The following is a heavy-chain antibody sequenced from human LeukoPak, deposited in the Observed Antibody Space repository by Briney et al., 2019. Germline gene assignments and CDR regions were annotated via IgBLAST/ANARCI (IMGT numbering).Heavy chain of an antibody. Sequence: SQTLSLTCAISGDSVSSNSAAWNWIRQSPSRVLEWLGRTYYRSKWYNDYAVSVKSRITINPNTSKNQFSLQLNSVTPEDTAVYYCARGGSSWYTYYCYMDVWGQGTLVTVSS. V-gene: IGHV6-1*01. CDR1: GDSVSSNSAA. D-gene: IGHD6-13*01. CDR2: TYYRSKWYN. CDR3: ARGGSSWYTYYCYMDV. J-gene: IGHJ6*03.